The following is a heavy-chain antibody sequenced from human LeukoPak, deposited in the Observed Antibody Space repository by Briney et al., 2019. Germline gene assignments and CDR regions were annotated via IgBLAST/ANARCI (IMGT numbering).Heavy chain of an antibody. V-gene: IGHV4-59*06. Sequence: SETLSLTCTVSGGSISSYYWSWIRQHPGKGLEWIGYIYYSGSTYYNPSLKSRVTISVDTSKNQFSLKLSSVTAADTAVYYCAREGSSSWLRGGSSFDYWGQGTLVTVSS. CDR1: GGSISSYY. J-gene: IGHJ4*02. CDR3: AREGSSSWLRGGSSFDY. CDR2: IYYSGST. D-gene: IGHD6-13*01.